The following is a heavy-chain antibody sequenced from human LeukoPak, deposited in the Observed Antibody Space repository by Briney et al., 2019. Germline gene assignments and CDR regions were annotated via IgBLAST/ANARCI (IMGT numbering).Heavy chain of an antibody. CDR2: INEDGSNK. V-gene: IGHV3-7*01. Sequence: GGSLRLSCAATGFSFSNHYMRWIRQAPGKGLEWVANINEDGSNKWHLGSVKGRFTVSRDNARNALYLQMNSLRVEDTAVYYCTRVIVAVPGYFDYFDFWGQGALVTVSS. CDR3: TRVIVAVPGYFDYFDF. J-gene: IGHJ4*02. D-gene: IGHD6-19*01. CDR1: GFSFSNHY.